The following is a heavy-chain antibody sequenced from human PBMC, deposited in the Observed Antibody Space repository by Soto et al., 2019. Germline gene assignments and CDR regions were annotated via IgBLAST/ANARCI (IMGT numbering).Heavy chain of an antibody. D-gene: IGHD7-27*01. V-gene: IGHV3-9*01. Sequence: EVQLVESGGGLVQPGRSLRLSCAASGFTFDDYAMHWVRQAPGKGLEWVSGISWNSGSIGYADSVKGRFTISRDNAKNSLYLQMNSLRAEDTALYYCAKDLGIGYYYYMDVWGKGNTVTVSS. CDR1: GFTFDDYA. CDR3: AKDLGIGYYYYMDV. J-gene: IGHJ6*03. CDR2: ISWNSGSI.